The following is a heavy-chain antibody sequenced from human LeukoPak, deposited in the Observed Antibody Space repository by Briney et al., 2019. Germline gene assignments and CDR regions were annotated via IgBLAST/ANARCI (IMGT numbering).Heavy chain of an antibody. CDR2: IIPIFGTA. J-gene: IGHJ5*02. Sequence: AAVKVSCKASGGTFSSYASSWVRQAPGQGLEWMGGIIPIFGTANYAQKFQGRVTITADESTSTAYLELSRLRSDDTAVYYCARALPGTCWFDPWGQGTLVTVSS. CDR3: ARALPGTCWFDP. V-gene: IGHV1-69*13. D-gene: IGHD6-13*01. CDR1: GGTFSSYA.